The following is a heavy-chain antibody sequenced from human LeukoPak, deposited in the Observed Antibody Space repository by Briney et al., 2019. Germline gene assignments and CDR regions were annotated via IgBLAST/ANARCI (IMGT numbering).Heavy chain of an antibody. CDR2: IRYDGSNK. CDR1: GFTFSNYG. J-gene: IGHJ4*02. Sequence: GGSLRLSCAASGFTFSNYGMHWFRQAPGKGLEWVAFIRYDGSNKYYANSVKGRFTISRDNLKNTLYLQMNSLRAEDTAVYYCANRRVGVVPDFDYWGQGTLVTVSS. D-gene: IGHD3-3*01. CDR3: ANRRVGVVPDFDY. V-gene: IGHV3-30*02.